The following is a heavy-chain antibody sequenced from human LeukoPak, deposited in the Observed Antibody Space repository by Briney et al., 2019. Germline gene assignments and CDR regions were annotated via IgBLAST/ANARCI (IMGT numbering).Heavy chain of an antibody. Sequence: SETLSLTCAVYGGSFSGYYWSWIRQPPGKGLEWIGEINHSGSTNYNPSLKSRVTISVDTSKNQFSLKLSSVTAADTAVYYCARGRLIVVVPAAIHALDIWGQGTMVTVSS. CDR1: GGSFSGYY. D-gene: IGHD2-2*01. CDR2: INHSGST. J-gene: IGHJ3*02. CDR3: ARGRLIVVVPAAIHALDI. V-gene: IGHV4-34*01.